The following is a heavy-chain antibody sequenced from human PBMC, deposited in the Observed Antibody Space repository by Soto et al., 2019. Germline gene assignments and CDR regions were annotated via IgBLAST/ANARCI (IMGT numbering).Heavy chain of an antibody. CDR2: INEDGRST. J-gene: IGHJ4*02. D-gene: IGHD3-3*01. Sequence: EVQLVESGGGLVQPGGSLRLSCAASGISLSAYWMHWVRQVPGKGLEWIARINEDGRSTSYMDSVKGRFTISRDNARDNLYLQMTSLRLEDTAVYYCARGWVERLPRQPPSDYWGQGTLVTVSS. CDR1: GISLSAYW. V-gene: IGHV3-74*01. CDR3: ARGWVERLPRQPPSDY.